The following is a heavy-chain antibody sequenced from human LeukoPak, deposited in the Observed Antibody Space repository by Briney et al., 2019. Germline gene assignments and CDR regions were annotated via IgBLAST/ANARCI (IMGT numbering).Heavy chain of an antibody. D-gene: IGHD5-18*01. CDR3: ARTTEGGYTYNYFYYYYMDV. CDR2: IYYSGST. V-gene: IGHV4-59*01. CDR1: GGSISSYY. J-gene: IGHJ6*03. Sequence: PSETLSLTCTVSGGSISSYYWSWIRQPPGKGLEWIGYIYYSGSTNYNPSLKSRISISVDTSKNQFSLKLSSVTAADTAVYYCARTTEGGYTYNYFYYYYMDVWCKGTTVTISS.